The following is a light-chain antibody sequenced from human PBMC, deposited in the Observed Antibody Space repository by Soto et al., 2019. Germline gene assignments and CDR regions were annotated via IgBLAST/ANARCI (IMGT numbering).Light chain of an antibody. CDR2: GAS. J-gene: IGKJ1*01. V-gene: IGKV3-15*01. CDR3: QQYNNWPPWT. CDR1: QSVSSN. Sequence: EIVMTQSPATLSVSPGERATLSYRASQSVSSNLAWYQQKPGQAPRLLIYGASTRATGIPARFSGSGSGTEFTLTIGSLQSEDFAVYYCQQYNNWPPWTFGQGTKVEIK.